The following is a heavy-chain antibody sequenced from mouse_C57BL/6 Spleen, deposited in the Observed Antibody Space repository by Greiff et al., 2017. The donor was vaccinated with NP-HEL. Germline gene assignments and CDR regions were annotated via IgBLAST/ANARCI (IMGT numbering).Heavy chain of an antibody. D-gene: IGHD3-2*02. Sequence: VQLQQSGPELVKPGASVKISCKASGYSFTGYYMNWVKQSPEKSLEWIGEINPSTGGTTYNQKLKAKATLTVDKASSTAYMQLKSLTSEDSAGYYCARPSASCAYWGQGTLVTVSA. CDR3: ARPSASCAY. V-gene: IGHV1-42*01. J-gene: IGHJ3*01. CDR1: GYSFTGYY. CDR2: INPSTGGT.